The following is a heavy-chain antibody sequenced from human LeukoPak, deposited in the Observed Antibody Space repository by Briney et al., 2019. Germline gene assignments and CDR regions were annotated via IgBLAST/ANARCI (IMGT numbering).Heavy chain of an antibody. CDR1: GYTFTGYY. Sequence: ASVTVSCTASGYTFTGYYMHWVRQAPGQGLEWMGWINPNSGGTNYAQKFQGWVTMTGDTSISTAYMELSRLRSDDTAVYYCARGSSSSWPYPAAYDYWGQGTLVTVSS. CDR2: INPNSGGT. D-gene: IGHD6-13*01. CDR3: ARGSSSSWPYPAAYDY. J-gene: IGHJ4*02. V-gene: IGHV1-2*04.